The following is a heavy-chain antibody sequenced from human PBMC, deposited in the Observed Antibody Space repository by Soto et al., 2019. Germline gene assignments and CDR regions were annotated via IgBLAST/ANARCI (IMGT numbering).Heavy chain of an antibody. J-gene: IGHJ4*02. Sequence: EVQLVESGGGLVKPGGSLRLSCAGSGFTFSSSSMNWVRPSPGKELEWVSSISGTSDYIYYADSVKGRFTISRDNAKNSLYLQMNSLRVEDTAVYHCVRDPSYYGSGSYYPFDYWGQGTLVTVSS. CDR3: VRDPSYYGSGSYYPFDY. D-gene: IGHD3-10*01. CDR1: GFTFSSSS. CDR2: ISGTSDYI. V-gene: IGHV3-21*01.